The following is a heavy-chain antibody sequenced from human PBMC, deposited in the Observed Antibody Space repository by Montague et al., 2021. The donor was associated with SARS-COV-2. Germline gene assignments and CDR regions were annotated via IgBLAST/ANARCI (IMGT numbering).Heavy chain of an antibody. V-gene: IGHV4-39*01. J-gene: IGHJ4*02. CDR3: AGQGGDIVVVIAIRGPYYFDY. CDR2: IYYGRST. Sequence: SETLSLTCTVSGGSISSSSYYWGWIRQPPGKGLEWIGTIYYGRSTYYNPSLKSRVTISVDTSKNQFSLKLSSVTAADTAVYYCAGQGGDIVVVIAIRGPYYFDYWGQGTLVTVSS. D-gene: IGHD2-21*01. CDR1: GGSISSSSYY.